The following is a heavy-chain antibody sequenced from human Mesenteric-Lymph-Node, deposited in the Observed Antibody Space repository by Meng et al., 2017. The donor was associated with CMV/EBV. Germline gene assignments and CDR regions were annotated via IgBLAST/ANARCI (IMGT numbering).Heavy chain of an antibody. D-gene: IGHD2-2*01. CDR1: ISSSNW. Sequence: ISSSNWWSWVRQPPGKGLEWIGEIYHSGSTNYNPSLKSRVTISVDKSKNQFSLKLSSVTAAGTAVYYCASTATLGYCSSTSCYSFDYWGQGTLVTVSS. CDR2: IYHSGST. J-gene: IGHJ4*02. V-gene: IGHV4-4*02. CDR3: ASTATLGYCSSTSCYSFDY.